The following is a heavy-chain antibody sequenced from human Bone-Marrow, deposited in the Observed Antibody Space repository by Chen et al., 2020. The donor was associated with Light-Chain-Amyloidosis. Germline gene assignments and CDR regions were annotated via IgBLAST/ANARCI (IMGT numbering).Heavy chain of an antibody. CDR1: GYTFPNYW. D-gene: IGHD5-12*01. CDR2: IYPDDSDA. CDR3: ARRRDGYNFDY. Sequence: EVQLEQSGPEVKKPGESLKISCKGSGYTFPNYWIGWVRQMPGKGLEWMGVIYPDDSDARYSPSFECQVTISADTSITTAYLQWRSLKASDTAMYYCARRRDGYNFDYWGQGTLVTVSS. J-gene: IGHJ4*02. V-gene: IGHV5-51*01.